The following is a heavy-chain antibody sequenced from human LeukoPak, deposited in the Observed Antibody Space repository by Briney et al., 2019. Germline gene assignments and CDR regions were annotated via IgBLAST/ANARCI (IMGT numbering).Heavy chain of an antibody. J-gene: IGHJ3*02. D-gene: IGHD1-26*01. V-gene: IGHV3-9*01. CDR3: AKSGRHNAFDT. CDR1: GSTFDDYA. Sequence: PGGSLRLSCAASGSTFDDYAMHWVRQAPGKGLEWVSGISWNGGSIGYADSVKGRFTISRDNVKNSLYLQMNSVRAEDTALYYCAKSGRHNAFDTWGQGTMVTVSS. CDR2: ISWNGGSI.